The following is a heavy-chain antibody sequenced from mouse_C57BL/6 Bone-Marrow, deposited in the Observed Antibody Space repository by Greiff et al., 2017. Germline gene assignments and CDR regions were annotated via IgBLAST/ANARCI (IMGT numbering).Heavy chain of an antibody. CDR2: LSPGNSDT. J-gene: IGHJ3*01. Sequence: EVQLQQSGTVLARPGASVTMSCKTSGYTFTSYWMHWVKQRPGQGLEWIGALSPGNSDTSYNQKFKGKAKLTAVTSASTAYMELSSLTNEDSAVYYCTYYDGYYVSLAYWGQGTLVTVSA. CDR1: GYTFTSYW. CDR3: TYYDGYYVSLAY. V-gene: IGHV1-5*01. D-gene: IGHD2-3*01.